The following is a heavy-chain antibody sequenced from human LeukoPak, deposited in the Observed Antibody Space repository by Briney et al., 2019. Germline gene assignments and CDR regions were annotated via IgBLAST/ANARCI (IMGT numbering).Heavy chain of an antibody. CDR1: GGSISSSSYY. Sequence: PSETLSLTCTVSGGSISSSSYYWGWIRQPPGKGLEWIGSIYYSGSAYYNPSLKSRVTISVDTSKNQFSLKLSSVTAADTAVYYCAREQLGRYCFDYWGQGTLVTVSS. V-gene: IGHV4-39*01. D-gene: IGHD6-13*01. CDR3: AREQLGRYCFDY. CDR2: IYYSGSA. J-gene: IGHJ4*02.